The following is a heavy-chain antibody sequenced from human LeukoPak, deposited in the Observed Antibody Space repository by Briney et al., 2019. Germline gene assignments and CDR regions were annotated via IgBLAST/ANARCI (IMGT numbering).Heavy chain of an antibody. V-gene: IGHV4-4*07. Sequence: SETLSLTCTVSGGSISGYYWSWVRQPAGKGLEWIGRIYSSGSTDYTAYLKSRVTMSIDTSKRHFSLKLSSVTAADTAVYYCARDASGSYGSGWYGLLDYWGQRALVTLSS. CDR1: GGSISGYY. D-gene: IGHD6-19*01. CDR3: ARDASGSYGSGWYGLLDY. CDR2: IYSSGST. J-gene: IGHJ4*02.